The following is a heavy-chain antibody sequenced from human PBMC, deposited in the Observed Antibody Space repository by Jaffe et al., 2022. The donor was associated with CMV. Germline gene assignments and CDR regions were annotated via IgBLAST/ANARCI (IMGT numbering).Heavy chain of an antibody. J-gene: IGHJ6*02. CDR3: AREGIAAAGTEYYYGMDV. CDR1: GFTFSSYG. CDR2: IWYDGSNK. D-gene: IGHD6-13*01. Sequence: QVQLVESGGGVVQPGRSLRLSCAASGFTFSSYGMHWVRQAPGKGLEWVAVIWYDGSNKYYADSVKGRFTISRDNSKNTLYLQMNSLRAEDTAVYYCAREGIAAAGTEYYYGMDVWGQGTTVTVSS. V-gene: IGHV3-33*01.